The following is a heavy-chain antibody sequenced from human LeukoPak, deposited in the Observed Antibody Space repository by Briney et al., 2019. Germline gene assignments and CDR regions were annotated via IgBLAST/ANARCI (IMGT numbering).Heavy chain of an antibody. CDR1: GGSISSSSYY. V-gene: IGHV4-39*02. D-gene: IGHD3-22*01. Sequence: SETLSLTCTVSGGSISSSSYYWGWIRQPPGKGLEWMGSIYYSGSTYYNPSLKSRVTIFVDTSKTHFSLQLSSVTAADTAVYYCATDHSSGKGNWFAPWGQGTLVTVSS. J-gene: IGHJ5*02. CDR2: IYYSGST. CDR3: ATDHSSGKGNWFAP.